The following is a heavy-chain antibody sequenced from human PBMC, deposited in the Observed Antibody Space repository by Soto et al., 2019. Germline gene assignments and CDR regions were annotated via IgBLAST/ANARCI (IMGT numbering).Heavy chain of an antibody. J-gene: IGHJ4*02. CDR3: TRSIGSGGVIGGVDY. CDR2: IIPMFDTP. CDR1: GGTFNTYA. Sequence: QVQLVQSETEVKKPGSAVKVSCKASGGTFNTYAMNWVRQAPGQGLEWMGGIIPMFDTPRYAQKFQGRVTITVDESTPTAYMELSSLRSDDTAVYYCTRSIGSGGVIGGVDYWGQGTLVTVSS. D-gene: IGHD3-16*02. V-gene: IGHV1-69*01.